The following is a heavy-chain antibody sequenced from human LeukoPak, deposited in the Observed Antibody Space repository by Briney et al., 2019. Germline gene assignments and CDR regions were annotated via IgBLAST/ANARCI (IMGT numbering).Heavy chain of an antibody. Sequence: GASVKVSCKASGYTFTGYYMHWVRQAPGQGLEWMGWINPNSGGTNYARKFQGRVTMTRDTSISTAYMELSRLRSDDTAVYYCARSSSSWYKYYFDYWGQGTLVTVSS. V-gene: IGHV1-2*02. D-gene: IGHD6-13*01. CDR2: INPNSGGT. CDR3: ARSSSSWYKYYFDY. J-gene: IGHJ4*02. CDR1: GYTFTGYY.